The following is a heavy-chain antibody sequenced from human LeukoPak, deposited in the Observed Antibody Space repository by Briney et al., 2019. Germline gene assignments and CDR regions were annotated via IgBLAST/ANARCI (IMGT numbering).Heavy chain of an antibody. V-gene: IGHV1-8*01. D-gene: IGHD6-19*01. Sequence: GASVKVSCKASGYTFTSYYINWVRQATGQGLEWMGWMNPNSGNTGYAQKFQGRVTMTRNTSISTAYMELSSLRSEDTAVYYCARGRGVAVADSSFDYWGQGTLVTVSS. CDR3: ARGRGVAVADSSFDY. J-gene: IGHJ4*02. CDR2: MNPNSGNT. CDR1: GYTFTSYY.